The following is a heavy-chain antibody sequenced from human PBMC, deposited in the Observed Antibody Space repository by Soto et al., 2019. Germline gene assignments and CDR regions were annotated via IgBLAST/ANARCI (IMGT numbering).Heavy chain of an antibody. J-gene: IGHJ4*02. D-gene: IGHD5-12*01. CDR3: ARAGDGYNPPDY. V-gene: IGHV3-21*03. Sequence: PGGSLRLSCAASGFTFSSYSMNWVRQAPGKGLEWVSSISSSSSYIYYADSVKGRFTISRDNAKNSLYLQMNSLRAEDTAVYYCARAGDGYNPPDYWGQGTLDTVSS. CDR2: ISSSSSYI. CDR1: GFTFSSYS.